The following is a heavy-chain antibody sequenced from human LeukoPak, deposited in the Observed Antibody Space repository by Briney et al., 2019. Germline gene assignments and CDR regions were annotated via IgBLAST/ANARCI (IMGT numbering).Heavy chain of an antibody. D-gene: IGHD4-17*01. CDR1: GGSFRGYY. V-gene: IGHV4-34*01. CDR3: ARGRYGDYERYFDY. Sequence: PSETLSLTCAVYGGSFRGYYWSWIRQPPGKGLEWIGEINHSGSTNYNPSLKSRVTISVDTSKNQFSLKLSSVTAADTAVYSCARGRYGDYERYFDYWGREPWSPSPQ. CDR2: INHSGST. J-gene: IGHJ4*02.